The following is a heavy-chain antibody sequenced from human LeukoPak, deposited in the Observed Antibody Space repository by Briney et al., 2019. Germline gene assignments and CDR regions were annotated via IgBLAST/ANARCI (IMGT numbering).Heavy chain of an antibody. Sequence: GESLKISCKGSGYSFTSYWIGWVRQMPGKGLEWMGIIYPGDSDTRYSPSFQGQVTISADKSISTAYLQWSSLKASDTAMYYCARHSRIAAAGPYYYYYYMDVWGKGTTVTVSS. CDR3: ARHSRIAAAGPYYYYYYMDV. D-gene: IGHD6-13*01. CDR1: GYSFTSYW. V-gene: IGHV5-51*01. J-gene: IGHJ6*03. CDR2: IYPGDSDT.